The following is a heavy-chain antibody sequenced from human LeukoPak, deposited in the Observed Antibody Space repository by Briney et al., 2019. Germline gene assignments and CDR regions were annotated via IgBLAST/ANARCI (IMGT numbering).Heavy chain of an antibody. D-gene: IGHD3-10*01. J-gene: IGHJ4*02. Sequence: PSETLSLTCTVSGDSISSGSYCWSWIRQPAGKGLEWIGRMYSSGSTNYNPSLKSRVTMSIDMSKNQFSLKLSSVTAADTAVYYCARRYGSGSSGTFDYWGQGTLVTVSS. CDR2: MYSSGST. CDR1: GDSISSGSYC. V-gene: IGHV4-61*02. CDR3: ARRYGSGSSGTFDY.